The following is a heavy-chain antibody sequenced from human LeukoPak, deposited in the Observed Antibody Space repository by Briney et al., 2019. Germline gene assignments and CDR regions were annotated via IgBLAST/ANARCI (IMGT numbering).Heavy chain of an antibody. CDR1: GFTFSDYQ. Sequence: GGSLRLSCAASGFTFSDYQMNWIRQAPGKGLEWVSYISSIGGTISYADSVKGRFTISRDNAKNSLYLQMNSLRAEDTAVYYCARDEYYYGSGADIWGQGTMVTVSS. CDR3: ARDEYYYGSGADI. CDR2: ISSIGGTI. J-gene: IGHJ3*02. D-gene: IGHD3-10*01. V-gene: IGHV3-11*01.